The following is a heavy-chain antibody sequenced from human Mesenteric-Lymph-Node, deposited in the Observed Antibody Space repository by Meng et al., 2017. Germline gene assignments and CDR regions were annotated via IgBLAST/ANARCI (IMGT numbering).Heavy chain of an antibody. CDR2: IYTSGST. CDR1: GGSISSYY. Sequence: SETLSLTCTVSGGSISSYYWSWIRQPAGKGLEWIGRIYTSGSTNYNPSLKSRVTISVDTSKNQFSLKLSSVTAADTAVYYCARDSYYYDSSGYYSLWYFDLWGRGTLVTVSS. CDR3: ARDSYYYDSSGYYSLWYFDL. D-gene: IGHD3-22*01. V-gene: IGHV4-4*07. J-gene: IGHJ2*01.